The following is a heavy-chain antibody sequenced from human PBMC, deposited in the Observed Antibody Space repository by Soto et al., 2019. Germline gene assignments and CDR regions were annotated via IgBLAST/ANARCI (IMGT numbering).Heavy chain of an antibody. CDR1: GFTFNTYS. J-gene: IGHJ4*02. D-gene: IGHD1-7*01. Sequence: GGSLRLSCAASGFTFNTYSMNWVRQAPGKGLEWVSFISSASSYIYYADSVKGRFTISRDNAKNSLFLQMNSLRAEDTAVYYCARESSLLGTLYYFDHWGQGALVTVSS. CDR3: ARESSLLGTLYYFDH. V-gene: IGHV3-21*01. CDR2: ISSASSYI.